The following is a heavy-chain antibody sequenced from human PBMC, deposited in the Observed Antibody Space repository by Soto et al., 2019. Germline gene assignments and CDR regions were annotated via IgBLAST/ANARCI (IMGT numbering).Heavy chain of an antibody. Sequence: GGSLRLSCAASGFTFDDYAMHWVRQAPGKGLEWVSGISWNSGSIGYADSVKGRFTISRDNAKNSLYLQMNSLRAEDTALYYCAKGDDREYSSSWTNWFDPWGQGTLVTVSS. CDR1: GFTFDDYA. CDR2: ISWNSGSI. CDR3: AKGDDREYSSSWTNWFDP. D-gene: IGHD6-13*01. V-gene: IGHV3-9*01. J-gene: IGHJ5*02.